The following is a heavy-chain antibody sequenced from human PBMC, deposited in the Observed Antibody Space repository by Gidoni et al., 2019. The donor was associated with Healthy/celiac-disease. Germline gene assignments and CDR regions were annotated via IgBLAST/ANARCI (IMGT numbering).Heavy chain of an antibody. CDR2: IYTSGST. CDR3: AREPVGISGRFDP. D-gene: IGHD6-25*01. V-gene: IGHV4-4*07. Sequence: QVQLQESGPGLVKPSETLSLTCTVSGGSISSYYWSWLRQPAGKGLAWIGRIYTSGSTNYNPSLKSRVTMSVDTSKNQFSLKLSSVTAADTAVYYCAREPVGISGRFDPWGQGTLVTVSS. CDR1: GGSISSYY. J-gene: IGHJ5*02.